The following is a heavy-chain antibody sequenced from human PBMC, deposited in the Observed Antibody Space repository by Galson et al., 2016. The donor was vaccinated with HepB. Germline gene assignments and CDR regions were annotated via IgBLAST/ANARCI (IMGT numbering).Heavy chain of an antibody. Sequence: SVKVSCKASGYTFTSYYLHWVRQAPGQGLEWMGIINSSGDNTRYAQKFQGRVTMTRDTSTSTVYMELSSLRSEDTAVYYCARDQSRFKTYSDFWSGEVGPSPWYYFDYWGQGTLVTVSS. CDR2: INSSGDNT. CDR1: GYTFTSYY. V-gene: IGHV1-46*01. J-gene: IGHJ4*02. CDR3: ARDQSRFKTYSDFWSGEVGPSPWYYFDY. D-gene: IGHD3-3*01.